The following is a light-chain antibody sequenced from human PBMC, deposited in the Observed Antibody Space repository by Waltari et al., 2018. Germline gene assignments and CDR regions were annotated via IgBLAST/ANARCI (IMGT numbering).Light chain of an antibody. CDR2: EVS. V-gene: IGLV2-14*01. J-gene: IGLJ3*02. CDR3: SSYTSSSSWV. Sequence: QSALTQPASVSGSPGQSITISCTGTSSDVGGYNYVSWYQQHPGKAPKLMIYEVSNRPSGVSNRFSGSQSGNMASLTISGLQAEDEADYYCSSYTSSSSWVFGGGTKLTVL. CDR1: SSDVGGYNY.